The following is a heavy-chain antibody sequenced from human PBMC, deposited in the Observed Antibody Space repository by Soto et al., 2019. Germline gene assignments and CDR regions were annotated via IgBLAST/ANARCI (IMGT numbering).Heavy chain of an antibody. V-gene: IGHV4-34*01. CDR1: GGSFSGYY. D-gene: IGHD6-13*01. J-gene: IGHJ4*02. CDR3: ARGSYSSSWNPR. Sequence: QVQLQQWGAGLLKPSETLSLTCAVYGGSFSGYYWSWIRQPPGKGLEWIGEINHSGSTNYNPSLKRRXXIXVXXSTNQFSLKLSSVTAAATAVYYCARGSYSSSWNPRWGQGTLVTVSS. CDR2: INHSGST.